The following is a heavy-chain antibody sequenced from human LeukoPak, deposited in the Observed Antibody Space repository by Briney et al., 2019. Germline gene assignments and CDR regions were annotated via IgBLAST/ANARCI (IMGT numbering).Heavy chain of an antibody. CDR3: ASNRRMYSSSTNYYYMDV. V-gene: IGHV4-59*01. D-gene: IGHD6-13*01. J-gene: IGHJ6*03. CDR1: GGSISSYY. Sequence: SETLSLTCTVSGGSISSYYWSWIRQPPGKGLEWIGYIYYSGSTNYNPSLKSRVTISVDTSKNQFSLKLSSVTAADTAVYYCASNRRMYSSSTNYYYMDVWGKGTTVTVSS. CDR2: IYYSGST.